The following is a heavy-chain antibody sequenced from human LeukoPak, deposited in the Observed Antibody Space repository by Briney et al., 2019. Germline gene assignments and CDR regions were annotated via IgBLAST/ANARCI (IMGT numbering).Heavy chain of an antibody. CDR3: ARHKGDGYNPGGYYYYMDV. D-gene: IGHD5-24*01. Sequence: KPGESLKISCKGSGYSFTSYWIGWVRQMPGKGLEWMGIIYPGDSDTRYSPSFQGQVTISADKSISTAYLQWSSLKASDTAMYYCARHKGDGYNPGGYYYYMDVWGKGTTVTVSS. V-gene: IGHV5-51*01. CDR2: IYPGDSDT. CDR1: GYSFTSYW. J-gene: IGHJ6*03.